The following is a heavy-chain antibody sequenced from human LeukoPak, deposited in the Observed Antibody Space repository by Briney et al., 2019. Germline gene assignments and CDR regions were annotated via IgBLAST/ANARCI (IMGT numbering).Heavy chain of an antibody. CDR3: ARGRYYYDSIRGLLNYYYYYMDV. Sequence: SETLSLTCTVSGDSISSYYCSWIRQPPGKGLEWIGYIYYSGSTSYNPSLKSRVTISGDTSKNQFSLKLSSVTAADTAVYYCARGRYYYDSIRGLLNYYYYYMDVWGKGTTVTVSS. D-gene: IGHD3-22*01. CDR2: IYYSGST. CDR1: GDSISSYY. V-gene: IGHV4-59*01. J-gene: IGHJ6*03.